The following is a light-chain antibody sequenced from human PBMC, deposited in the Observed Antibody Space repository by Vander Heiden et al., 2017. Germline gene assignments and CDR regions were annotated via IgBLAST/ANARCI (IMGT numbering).Light chain of an antibody. CDR1: QGISSY. CDR2: AAS. CDR3: QQYYREWT. J-gene: IGKJ1*01. V-gene: IGKV1-8*01. Sequence: AIRMTQSPSSLSASTVDRVTITCRASQGISSYLAWYQQKPGKAPKLLIYAASTLQSGVPSRFSGSGSGTDFTLTISCLQSEDFATYYCQQYYREWTFGQGTKVEIK.